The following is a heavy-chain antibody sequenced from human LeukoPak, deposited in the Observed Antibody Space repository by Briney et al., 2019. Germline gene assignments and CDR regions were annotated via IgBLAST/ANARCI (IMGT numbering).Heavy chain of an antibody. CDR3: ARSHRITMIVVPTGWFDP. Sequence: GASVKVSCKASGYTFTGYYMHWVRQAPGQGLEWMGWINHNSGGTNYAQKFQGRVTMTRDTSISTAYMELSRLRSDDTTVYYCARSHRITMIVVPTGWFDPWGQGTLVTVSS. D-gene: IGHD3-22*01. CDR2: INHNSGGT. CDR1: GYTFTGYY. V-gene: IGHV1-2*02. J-gene: IGHJ5*02.